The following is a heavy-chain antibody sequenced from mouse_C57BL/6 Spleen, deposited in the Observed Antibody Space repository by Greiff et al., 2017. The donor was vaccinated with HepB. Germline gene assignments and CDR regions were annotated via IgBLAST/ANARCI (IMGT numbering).Heavy chain of an antibody. CDR2: IYPGSGNT. Sequence: VQLQQSGPELVKPGASVKISCKASGYSFTSYYIHWVKQRPGQGLEWIGWIYPGSGNTKYNEKFKGKATLTADTASSTAYMQLSSLTAEDSAVYYCARGDVNYAMDYWGQGTSVTVSS. CDR3: ARGDVNYAMDY. CDR1: GYSFTSYY. J-gene: IGHJ4*01. V-gene: IGHV1-66*01. D-gene: IGHD3-3*01.